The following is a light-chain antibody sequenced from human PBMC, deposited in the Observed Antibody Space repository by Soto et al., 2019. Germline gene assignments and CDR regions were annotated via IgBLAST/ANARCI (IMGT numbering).Light chain of an antibody. CDR2: GAS. V-gene: IGKV3-15*01. CDR3: QQYNTWPPVT. CDR1: QSVSSN. J-gene: IGKJ1*01. Sequence: VSPGERATLSCRASQSVSSNLAWYQQKPGQAPRLLIYGASTRATGIPARFSGSGSGTEFTLTISSLQSEDFAVYYCQQYNTWPPVTFGQGTKVDI.